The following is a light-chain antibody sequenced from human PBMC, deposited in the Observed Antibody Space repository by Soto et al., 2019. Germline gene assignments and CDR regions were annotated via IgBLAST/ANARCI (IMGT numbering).Light chain of an antibody. CDR3: HQYAVSPLT. CDR2: DAS. CDR1: QSVGRNY. J-gene: IGKJ4*01. Sequence: MVLTQSPGTLSLSPVESATLSCRASQSVGRNYLAWFQHKPDQAPRLLIYDASNRATGVPYRFSGSGSGTDFTLSGTRLEPEDFAVYYCHQYAVSPLTFGGGTTVEIK. V-gene: IGKV3-20*01.